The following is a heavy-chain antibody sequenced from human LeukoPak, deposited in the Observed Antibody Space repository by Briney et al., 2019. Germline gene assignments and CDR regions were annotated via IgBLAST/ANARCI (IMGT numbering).Heavy chain of an antibody. Sequence: ASVKVSCKASGYTFTGYYMHWVRQAPGQGLEWMGWINPNSGGTNYAQKFQGRVTMTRDTSISTAYMELSRLRSDDTAVYYCARGLITMIVVVENWFDPWGQGTLVTVTS. V-gene: IGHV1-2*02. D-gene: IGHD3-22*01. J-gene: IGHJ5*02. CDR3: ARGLITMIVVVENWFDP. CDR1: GYTFTGYY. CDR2: INPNSGGT.